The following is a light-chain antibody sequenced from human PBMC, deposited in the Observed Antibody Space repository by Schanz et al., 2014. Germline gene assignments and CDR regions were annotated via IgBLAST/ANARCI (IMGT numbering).Light chain of an antibody. CDR1: QSVSSSY. Sequence: EIVLTQSPGTLSLSPGERATLSCRASQSVSSSYLAWYQQKPGQAPRLLIYGASNRATGIPDSFSGSGSGTDFTLIISRLEPEDFAVYYCQQYGNSPWTFGQGTKVEIK. CDR3: QQYGNSPWT. CDR2: GAS. V-gene: IGKV3-20*01. J-gene: IGKJ1*01.